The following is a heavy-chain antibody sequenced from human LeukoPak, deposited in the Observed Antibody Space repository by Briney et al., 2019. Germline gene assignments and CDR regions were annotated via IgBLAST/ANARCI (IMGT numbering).Heavy chain of an antibody. CDR3: ARVRCSSNSCFPDY. V-gene: IGHV3-7*01. J-gene: IGHJ4*02. D-gene: IGHD2-2*01. CDR1: GFTFSTYW. Sequence: GGSLRLSCAASGFTFSTYWMSWVRQAPGKGLEWVANIKQDGSDKYYVDSVKDRFTIPRDNAKNSLFLQMNSLRAEDTAVYYCARVRCSSNSCFPDYWGQGTLVTVSS. CDR2: IKQDGSDK.